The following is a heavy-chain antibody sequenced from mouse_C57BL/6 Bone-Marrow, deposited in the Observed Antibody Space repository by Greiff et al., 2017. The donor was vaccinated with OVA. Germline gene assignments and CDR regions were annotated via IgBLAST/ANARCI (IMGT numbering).Heavy chain of an antibody. D-gene: IGHD1-1*01. J-gene: IGHJ3*01. Sequence: EVMLVESGGGLVQPGGSMKLSCVASGFTFSNYWMNWVRQSPEKGLEWVAQIRLKSDNYATHYAESVKGRFTISRDDSKSSVYLQMNNLRAEDTGIYYCTGPSTVVARWGQGTLVTVSA. CDR3: TGPSTVVAR. V-gene: IGHV6-3*01. CDR1: GFTFSNYW. CDR2: IRLKSDNYAT.